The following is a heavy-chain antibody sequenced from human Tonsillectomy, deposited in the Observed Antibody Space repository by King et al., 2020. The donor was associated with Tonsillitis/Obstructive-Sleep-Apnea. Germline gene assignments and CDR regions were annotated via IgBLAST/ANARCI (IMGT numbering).Heavy chain of an antibody. CDR1: GFTFDDYA. J-gene: IGHJ6*03. Sequence: VQLVESGGGVVQPGGSLRLSCAASGFTFDDYAMHWVRQAPGKGLEWVSLISGDGGSTYYADSVKGRFTISRDNSKNSLYLQMNSLRTEDTALYYCAKGMILSGNYYYYMDVWGKGTTVTVSS. D-gene: IGHD2-21*01. CDR2: ISGDGGST. CDR3: AKGMILSGNYYYYMDV. V-gene: IGHV3-43*02.